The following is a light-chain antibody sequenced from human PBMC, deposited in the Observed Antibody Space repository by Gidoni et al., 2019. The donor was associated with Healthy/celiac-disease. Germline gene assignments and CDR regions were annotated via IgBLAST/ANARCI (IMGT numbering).Light chain of an antibody. CDR3: QKYNSAPWT. CDR2: GAS. CDR1: QGITNY. V-gene: IGKV1-27*01. J-gene: IGKJ1*01. Sequence: DIQMTQSPSSLSASIGDRVTIPCRESQGITNYLAWYQQKPGKVPNLLIYGASTLQSGVPSRFSGGGSATDFTPTISRLQPEDVATYYCQKYNSAPWTFGQGTKVEIK.